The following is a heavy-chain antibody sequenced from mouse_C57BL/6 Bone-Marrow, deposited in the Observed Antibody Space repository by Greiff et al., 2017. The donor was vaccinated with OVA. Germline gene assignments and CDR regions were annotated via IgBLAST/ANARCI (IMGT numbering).Heavy chain of an antibody. CDR3: ARPLNYWYFDV. Sequence: VQLQQSGPELVKPGASVKISCKASGYTFTDYYMNWVKQSHGKSLEWIGDINPNNGGTSYNQKFKGKATLTVDKSSSTAYMELRSLTSEDSAVYYCARPLNYWYFDVWGTGTTVTVSS. CDR2: INPNNGGT. CDR1: GYTFTDYY. J-gene: IGHJ1*03. V-gene: IGHV1-26*01.